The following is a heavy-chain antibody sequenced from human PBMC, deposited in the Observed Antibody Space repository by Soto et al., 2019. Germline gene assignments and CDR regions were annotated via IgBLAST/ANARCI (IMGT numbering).Heavy chain of an antibody. Sequence: EASVKVSCKASGGTFSSYAISWVRRAPGQGLEWMGGIIPIFGTANYAQKFQGRVTITADESTSTAYMELSSLRSEDTAVYYCARTYYDFWSGYSDFDYWGQGTLVTVSS. CDR2: IIPIFGTA. V-gene: IGHV1-69*13. CDR3: ARTYYDFWSGYSDFDY. D-gene: IGHD3-3*01. CDR1: GGTFSSYA. J-gene: IGHJ4*02.